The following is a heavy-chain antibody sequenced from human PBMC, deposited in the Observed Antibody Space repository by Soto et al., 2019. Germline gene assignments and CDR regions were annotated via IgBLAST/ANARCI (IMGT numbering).Heavy chain of an antibody. D-gene: IGHD3-3*01. CDR2: ISSSSSYI. CDR1: GFTFSSYS. J-gene: IGHJ6*03. Sequence: GGSLRLSCAASGFTFSSYSMNWVRQAPGKGLEWVSSISSSSSYIYYADSVKGRFTISRDNAKNSLYLQMNSLRAEDTAVYYCARVAYYDFWSGYWDYYYYYYMDVWGKGTTVTVSS. V-gene: IGHV3-21*01. CDR3: ARVAYYDFWSGYWDYYYYYYMDV.